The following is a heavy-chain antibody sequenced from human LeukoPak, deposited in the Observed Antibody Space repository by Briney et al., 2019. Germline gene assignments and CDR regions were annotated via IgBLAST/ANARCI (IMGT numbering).Heavy chain of an antibody. CDR3: ARDSQAPRAVAVDY. J-gene: IGHJ4*02. V-gene: IGHV3-21*01. CDR2: ISSSSSYI. D-gene: IGHD6-19*01. CDR1: GFTFSSYS. Sequence: PGGSLRLSCAASGFTFSSYSMNWVRQAPGKGLEWVSSISSSSSYIYYADSVKGRLTISRDNAKNSLYLQMNSLRAEDTAVYYCARDSQAPRAVAVDYWGQGTLVTVSS.